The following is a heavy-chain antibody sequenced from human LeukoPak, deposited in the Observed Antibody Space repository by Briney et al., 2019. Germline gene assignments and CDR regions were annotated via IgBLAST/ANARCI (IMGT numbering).Heavy chain of an antibody. D-gene: IGHD6-19*01. V-gene: IGHV3-48*04. CDR2: ISSSSSTI. J-gene: IGHJ4*02. CDR1: GFTFSSYS. CDR3: ARGGLVRGNYFDY. Sequence: GGSLRLSCAASGFTFSSYSMNWVRQAPGKGLEWVSYISSSSSTIYYADSVKGRFTISRDNAKNSLYLQMNSLRAEDTAVYYCARGGLVRGNYFDYWGQGTLVTVSS.